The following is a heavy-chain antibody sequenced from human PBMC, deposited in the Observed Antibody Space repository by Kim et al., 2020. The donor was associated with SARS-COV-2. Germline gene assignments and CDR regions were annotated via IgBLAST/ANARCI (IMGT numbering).Heavy chain of an antibody. V-gene: IGHV5-10-1*01. CDR1: GYSFTSYW. CDR2: IDPNDSYT. CDR3: ARHFHPALRYFDGVGAFDI. D-gene: IGHD3-9*01. J-gene: IGHJ3*02. Sequence: GESLKISCKGSGYSFTSYWISWVRQMPGKGLEWKGRIDPNDSYTNYSPSFQGHVTISADKSISTAYLQWSSLKASDTAMYYCARHFHPALRYFDGVGAFDIWGQGTMVPVSS.